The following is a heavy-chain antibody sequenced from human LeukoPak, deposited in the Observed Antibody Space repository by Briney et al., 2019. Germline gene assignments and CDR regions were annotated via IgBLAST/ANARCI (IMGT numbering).Heavy chain of an antibody. J-gene: IGHJ3*02. D-gene: IGHD3-10*01. Sequence: GGSLRLSCAASGFTFSSYAMHWVRQAPGKGLEWVAVISYDGSNKYYADSVKGRFTISRDNSKNTLYLQMNSLRAEDTAVYYCARETVFTMVRGVITKKGGAFDIWGQGTMVTVSS. V-gene: IGHV3-30-3*01. CDR2: ISYDGSNK. CDR1: GFTFSSYA. CDR3: ARETVFTMVRGVITKKGGAFDI.